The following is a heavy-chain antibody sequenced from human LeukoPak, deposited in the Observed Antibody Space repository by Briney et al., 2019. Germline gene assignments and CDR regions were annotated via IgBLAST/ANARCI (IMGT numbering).Heavy chain of an antibody. J-gene: IGHJ4*02. V-gene: IGHV3-23*01. CDR3: ATYRQVLLPFES. Sequence: GGSLRLSCAASGFTFSTYSMIWVRQPPGKGLEWVSSIFPSGGEIHYADSVRGRFTISRDNSKSTLSLQMNSLRAEDTAIYYCATYRQVLLPFESWGQGTLVTVSS. CDR2: IFPSGGEI. D-gene: IGHD2/OR15-2a*01. CDR1: GFTFSTYS.